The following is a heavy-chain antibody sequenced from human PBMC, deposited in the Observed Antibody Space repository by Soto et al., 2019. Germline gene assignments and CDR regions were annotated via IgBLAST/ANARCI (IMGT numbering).Heavy chain of an antibody. Sequence: GGSLRLSCVASGVTFSSFAMSWVRQAPGKGLEWVSTISGSGGSTYYADSVKGRLTISRDNSKNTLSLHINSLRAEDTAVYYCAKAETYDFWSGLHFDYWGQGTLATVSS. CDR2: ISGSGGST. CDR1: GVTFSSFA. J-gene: IGHJ4*02. V-gene: IGHV3-23*01. D-gene: IGHD3-3*01. CDR3: AKAETYDFWSGLHFDY.